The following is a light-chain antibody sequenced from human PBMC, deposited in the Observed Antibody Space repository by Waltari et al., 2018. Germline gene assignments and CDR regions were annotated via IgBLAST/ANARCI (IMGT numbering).Light chain of an antibody. J-gene: IGLJ1*01. CDR3: YSSDSTGLRV. Sequence: SYELPQTPSVSVSPGQPARITCAGHELPKKYAYWFQQKSGQAPQLVIYEDTKRPSGIPERFSGSSSGTVATLTITGAQVDDEADYYCYSSDSTGLRVFGGGTTVVVL. CDR2: EDT. V-gene: IGLV3-10*01. CDR1: ELPKKY.